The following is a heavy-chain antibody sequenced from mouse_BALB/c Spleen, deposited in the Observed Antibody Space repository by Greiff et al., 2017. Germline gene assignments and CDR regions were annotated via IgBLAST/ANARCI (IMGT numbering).Heavy chain of an antibody. V-gene: IGHV3-6*02. CDR3: AREGYDYDSWFAD. CDR1: GYSITSGYY. Sequence: EVQLQESGPGLVKPSQSLSLTCSVTGYSITSGYYWNWIRQFPGNKLEWMGYISYDGSNNYNPSLKNRISITRDTSKNQFFLKLNSVTTEDTATYYCAREGYDYDSWFADWGQGTLVTVSA. CDR2: ISYDGSN. D-gene: IGHD2-4*01. J-gene: IGHJ3*01.